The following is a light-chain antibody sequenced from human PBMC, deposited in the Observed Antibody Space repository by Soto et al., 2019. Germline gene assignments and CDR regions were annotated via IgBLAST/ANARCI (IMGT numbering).Light chain of an antibody. J-gene: IGKJ4*02. Sequence: DIQMTQSPSSLSASVGDRVTITCRASQSVSSHLNWYQQKPGKAPKLLIYAASSLPTGVPARFSGSGSGTEFTLTISRLQPEDFATYFCQQSYSSPRTFGGGTKVDIK. CDR3: QQSYSSPRT. CDR2: AAS. V-gene: IGKV1-39*01. CDR1: QSVSSH.